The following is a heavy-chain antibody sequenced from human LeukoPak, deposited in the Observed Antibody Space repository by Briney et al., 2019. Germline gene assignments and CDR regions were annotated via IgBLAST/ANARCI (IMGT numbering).Heavy chain of an antibody. Sequence: PSQTLSLTCAVSGASLTSGDCSWSWIRQPPGRGLEWIGYIYHSGSTYYNPSLKSRVTISVDTSKNQFSLKLSSVTAADTAVYYCARDFGTTVKGDYWGQGTLVTVSS. J-gene: IGHJ4*02. CDR2: IYHSGST. V-gene: IGHV4-30-2*01. D-gene: IGHD4-11*01. CDR3: ARDFGTTVKGDY. CDR1: GASLTSGDCS.